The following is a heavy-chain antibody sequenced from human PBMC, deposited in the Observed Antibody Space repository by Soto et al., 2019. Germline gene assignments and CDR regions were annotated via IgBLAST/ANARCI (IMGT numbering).Heavy chain of an antibody. Sequence: PSQTLSLTCVISGDSVSSASAAWNWLRQSPSRGLEWLGRTYYRSKWYNDYTVSVRSRITINPDTSKNQFSLQLNPVTPEDTAVYYCARSTAPLNYYGMDVWGQGTTVTVSS. CDR2: TYYRSKWYN. J-gene: IGHJ6*02. CDR3: ARSTAPLNYYGMDV. D-gene: IGHD2-21*02. V-gene: IGHV6-1*01. CDR1: GDSVSSASAA.